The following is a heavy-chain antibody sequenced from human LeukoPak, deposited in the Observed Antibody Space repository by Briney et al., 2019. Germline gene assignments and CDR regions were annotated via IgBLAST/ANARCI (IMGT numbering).Heavy chain of an antibody. CDR1: GGSFSGYY. CDR2: INHSGST. V-gene: IGHV4-34*01. CDR3: ARGRGSGWGVFNY. Sequence: SETLSLTCAVYGGSFSGYYWSWIRPPPGKGLEWIGEINHSGSTNYNPSLKSRVTISVDTSKNQFSLKLSSVTAADTAVYYCARGRGSGWGVFNYWGQGTLVTVSS. D-gene: IGHD6-19*01. J-gene: IGHJ4*02.